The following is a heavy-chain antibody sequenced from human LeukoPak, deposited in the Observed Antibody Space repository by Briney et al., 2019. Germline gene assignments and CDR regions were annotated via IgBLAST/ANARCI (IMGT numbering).Heavy chain of an antibody. V-gene: IGHV4-31*03. CDR2: IYYSGST. CDR1: GGSLSSGGYY. J-gene: IGHJ4*02. CDR3: ARSSSTSWGYFDY. Sequence: SQTLSLTCTVSGGSLSSGGYYWRWIRQHPGTGLEWIGYIYYSGSTYYNPSLKSRVTISVDTSKNQFSLKLSSVTAADTAVYYCARSSSTSWGYFDYWGQGTLVTVSS. D-gene: IGHD2-2*01.